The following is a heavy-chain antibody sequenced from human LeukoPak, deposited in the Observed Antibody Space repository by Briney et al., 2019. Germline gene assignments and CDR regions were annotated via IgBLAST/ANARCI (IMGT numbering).Heavy chain of an antibody. Sequence: PSETLSLTCTVSGGSISSYYWSWIRQPPGKGLEWIGEINHSGSACYHASLKSRVTISVDTFKNQFSLKLSSVTVADTAVYYCTRGHTCSYVYYYYYGMDVWGQGTTVTVSS. D-gene: IGHD3-10*02. CDR3: TRGHTCSYVYYYYYGMDV. CDR2: INHSGSA. J-gene: IGHJ6*02. V-gene: IGHV4-34*01. CDR1: GGSISSYY.